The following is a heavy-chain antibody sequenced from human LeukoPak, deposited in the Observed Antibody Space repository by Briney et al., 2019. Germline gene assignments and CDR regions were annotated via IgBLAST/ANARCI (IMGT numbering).Heavy chain of an antibody. J-gene: IGHJ2*01. V-gene: IGHV3-23*01. Sequence: GSLRLSCAASGFTFSSYAMSWVRQAPGKGLEWVSAISGSGGSTYYADSVKGRFTISRDHSKNTLYLQMNSLRAEDTAVYYCAKGRIEGSSGWSWYFDLWGRGTLVTVSS. CDR2: ISGSGGST. CDR1: GFTFSSYA. CDR3: AKGRIEGSSGWSWYFDL. D-gene: IGHD6-19*01.